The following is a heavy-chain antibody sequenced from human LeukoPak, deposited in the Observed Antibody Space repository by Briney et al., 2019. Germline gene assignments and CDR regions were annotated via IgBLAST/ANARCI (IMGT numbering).Heavy chain of an antibody. D-gene: IGHD2-2*01. CDR2: ISAYNGNT. CDR3: ARVSCSTSCYSHYYYMDV. J-gene: IGHJ6*03. CDR1: GYTFTGYG. Sequence: ASVKVSCKASGYTFTGYGISWVRQAPGQGLEWMGWISAYNGNTNYAQKLQGRVTMTTDTSTSTAYMELRSLRSDDTAVYYCARVSCSTSCYSHYYYMDVWGKGTTVTVSS. V-gene: IGHV1-18*01.